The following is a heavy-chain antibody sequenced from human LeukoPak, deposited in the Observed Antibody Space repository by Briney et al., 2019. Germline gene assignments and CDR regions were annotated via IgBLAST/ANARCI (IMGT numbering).Heavy chain of an antibody. D-gene: IGHD6-13*01. J-gene: IGHJ3*02. V-gene: IGHV3-48*03. CDR3: AGEYSSDAFDI. CDR2: ISSSGSTI. CDR1: GFTFSSYE. Sequence: QPGGSLRFSCAASGFTFSSYEMNWVRQAPGKGLEWVSYISSSGSTIYYADSVKGRFTISRDNAKNSLYLQMNSLRAEDTAVYYCAGEYSSDAFDIWGQGTMVTVSS.